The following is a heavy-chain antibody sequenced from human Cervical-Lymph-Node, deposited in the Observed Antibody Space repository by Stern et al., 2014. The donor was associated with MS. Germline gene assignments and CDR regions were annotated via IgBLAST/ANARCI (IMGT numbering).Heavy chain of an antibody. CDR1: GYTFTSYY. CDR3: ARGGRYSGSYEGGFDY. D-gene: IGHD1-26*01. CDR2: INPSGGST. Sequence: VQLVEYGAEVKKPGASVKVSCKASGYTFTSYYIHWVRQAPGQGLEWMGIINPSGGSTSYAQKFQGRVTMTRDTSTSTVYMELSSLRSEDTAVYYCARGGRYSGSYEGGFDYWGQGTLVTVSS. J-gene: IGHJ4*02. V-gene: IGHV1-46*01.